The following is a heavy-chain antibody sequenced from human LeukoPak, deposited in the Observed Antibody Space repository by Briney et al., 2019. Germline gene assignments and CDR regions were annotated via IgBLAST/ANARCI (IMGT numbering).Heavy chain of an antibody. CDR3: AKEWGQTTVTINYYYGMDV. Sequence: GGSLRLSCAASGFTFSSYAMSWVRQAPGKGLEWVSGISWNSGSIGYADSVKGRFTISRDNAKNSLYPQMNSLRAEDTALCYCAKEWGQTTVTINYYYGMDVWGQGTTVTVSS. CDR1: GFTFSSYA. J-gene: IGHJ6*02. D-gene: IGHD4-17*01. CDR2: ISWNSGSI. V-gene: IGHV3-9*01.